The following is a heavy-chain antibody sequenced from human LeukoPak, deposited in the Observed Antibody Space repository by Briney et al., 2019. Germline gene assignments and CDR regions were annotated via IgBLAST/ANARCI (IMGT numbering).Heavy chain of an antibody. CDR3: ARDRSTVTPPLPDAFDI. CDR1: GGSIHTYY. V-gene: IGHV4-59*12. D-gene: IGHD4-17*01. Sequence: SETLSLTCSVSGGSIHTYYWTWIRQPPWKGLEWIGNVYYSGTTYYNPSLKSRLTISVDTSKNQFSLKLNSVTAADTAVYYCARDRSTVTPPLPDAFDIWGQGTIVTVSS. CDR2: VYYSGTT. J-gene: IGHJ3*02.